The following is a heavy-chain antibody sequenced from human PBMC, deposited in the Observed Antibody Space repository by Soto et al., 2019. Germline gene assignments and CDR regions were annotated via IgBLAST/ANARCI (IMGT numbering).Heavy chain of an antibody. D-gene: IGHD3-22*01. Sequence: ASVKVSCKASGYTFTSYYMHWVRQAPGQGLEWMGIINPSGGSTSYAQKFQGRVTMTRDTSTSTVYMELSSLRSEDTAVYYCARDPGSSGYYSLLYYYYGMDVWGQGTTVTVSS. J-gene: IGHJ6*02. CDR2: INPSGGST. CDR3: ARDPGSSGYYSLLYYYYGMDV. V-gene: IGHV1-46*01. CDR1: GYTFTSYY.